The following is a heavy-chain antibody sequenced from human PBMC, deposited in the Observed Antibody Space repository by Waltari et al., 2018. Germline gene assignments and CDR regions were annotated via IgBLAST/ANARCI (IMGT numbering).Heavy chain of an antibody. CDR2: IIPIFGTA. CDR1: GGTFSSYA. D-gene: IGHD6-13*01. CDR3: ARARGDSSSWYYYYGMDV. J-gene: IGHJ6*02. Sequence: QVQLVQSGAEVKKPGSSVKVSCKASGGTFSSYAISWVRQAPGQGLEWMGGIIPIFGTANYAQKFQGRVTITTDESTSTAYMELSSLRSEDTAVYYCARARGDSSSWYYYYGMDVWGQGTTVIVSS. V-gene: IGHV1-69*05.